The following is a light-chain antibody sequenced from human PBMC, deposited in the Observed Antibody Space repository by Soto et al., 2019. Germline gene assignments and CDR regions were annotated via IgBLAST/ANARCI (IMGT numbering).Light chain of an antibody. CDR3: QQYYSSWT. Sequence: DIQMTQSPSTLSASVGDRVTITCRASQSISGWLAWYQQKPGKAPKLLIYDASSLESGVPSRFSGSGSGTEFTLTISSLQPDDFATYYCQQYYSSWTFGQGTKVDIK. J-gene: IGKJ1*01. V-gene: IGKV1-5*01. CDR1: QSISGW. CDR2: DAS.